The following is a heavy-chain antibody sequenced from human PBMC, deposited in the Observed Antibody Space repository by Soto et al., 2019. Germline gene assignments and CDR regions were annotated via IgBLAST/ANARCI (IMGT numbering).Heavy chain of an antibody. CDR3: ARTTPITSADMDV. Sequence: SETLSLTCTVSGVSIRSSYWSWIRQPPGKGLEWIGYIYYSGSTNYNPSLKSRVTISVDTSKNQLSLKLSSVTAADTAVYYCARTTPITSADMDVWGKGTTVTVSS. V-gene: IGHV4-59*08. CDR2: IYYSGST. D-gene: IGHD1-26*01. J-gene: IGHJ6*03. CDR1: GVSIRSSY.